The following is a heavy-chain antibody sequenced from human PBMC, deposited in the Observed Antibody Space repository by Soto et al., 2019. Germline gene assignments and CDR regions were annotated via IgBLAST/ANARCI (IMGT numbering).Heavy chain of an antibody. Sequence: QVQLVESGGGVVHPGRSLRLSCAASGFTFSSYCMHWVRQAPGKGLEWVAVISYDGSNKYYADSVKGRFTISRDNSKNTLYLQMNSLGAEDTAVYYCAKGSHDSSGLDYWGQGTLVTVSS. CDR2: ISYDGSNK. CDR3: AKGSHDSSGLDY. J-gene: IGHJ4*02. D-gene: IGHD3-22*01. CDR1: GFTFSSYC. V-gene: IGHV3-30*18.